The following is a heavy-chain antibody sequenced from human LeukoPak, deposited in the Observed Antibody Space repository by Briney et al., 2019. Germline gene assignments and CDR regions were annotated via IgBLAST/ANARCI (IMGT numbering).Heavy chain of an antibody. J-gene: IGHJ6*02. Sequence: SVKVSCKASGGTFSSSAISWVRQAPGQGLEWMGGIIPIFGTANYAQRFQGRVTIIADESTSTAYMELSSLRSEDTAVYYCARGLPETAPGGGLYYYGMDVWGQGTTVTVSS. V-gene: IGHV1-69*13. CDR2: IIPIFGTA. D-gene: IGHD3-10*01. CDR1: GGTFSSSA. CDR3: ARGLPETAPGGGLYYYGMDV.